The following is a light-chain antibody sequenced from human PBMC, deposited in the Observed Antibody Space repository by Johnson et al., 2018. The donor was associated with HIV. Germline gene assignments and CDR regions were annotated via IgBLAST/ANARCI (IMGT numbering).Light chain of an antibody. CDR2: ENT. V-gene: IGLV1-51*02. CDR1: SSNIGNKY. J-gene: IGLJ1*01. CDR3: GTWDTSLSPGGV. Sequence: SVLTQPPSVSAAPGQKVTISCSGSSSNIGNKYVSWYQQLPGTAPKLLIYENTKRPSGIPDRFSGSKSGTSATLGITGLQTGDEAGYYCGTWDTSLSPGGVFGSATKVTVL.